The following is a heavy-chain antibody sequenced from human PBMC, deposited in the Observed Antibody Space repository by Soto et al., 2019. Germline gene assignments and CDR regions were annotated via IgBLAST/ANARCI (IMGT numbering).Heavy chain of an antibody. V-gene: IGHV3-30*18. CDR3: AKDREWYSWSYGTYYYYGMDV. CDR2: ISYDGSNK. Sequence: QVQLVESGGGVVQPGRSLRLSCAASGFTFSSYGMHWVRQAPGKGLEWVAVISYDGSNKYYADSVKGRFTISRDNSKNTLYLQMNSLGAEDTAVYYCAKDREWYSWSYGTYYYYGMDVWGQGTTVTVSS. CDR1: GFTFSSYG. D-gene: IGHD1-26*01. J-gene: IGHJ6*02.